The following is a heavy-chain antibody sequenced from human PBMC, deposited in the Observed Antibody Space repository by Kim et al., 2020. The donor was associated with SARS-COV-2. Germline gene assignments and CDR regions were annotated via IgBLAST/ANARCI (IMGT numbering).Heavy chain of an antibody. V-gene: IGHV4-30-2*04. CDR3: ARRVPNSSSWEFDY. Sequence: NPSLKSRVTISIDTSKNQFSLKLNSVTAADTALYYCARRVPNSSSWEFDYWGQGTLVTVSS. D-gene: IGHD6-13*01. J-gene: IGHJ4*02.